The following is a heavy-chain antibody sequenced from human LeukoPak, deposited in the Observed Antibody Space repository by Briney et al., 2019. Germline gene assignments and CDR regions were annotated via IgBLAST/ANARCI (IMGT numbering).Heavy chain of an antibody. Sequence: GGSLRLSCAASGFTFSNYWMSWVRQAPGKGLEWVTNIKQDGSEKYYVNSVKGRFTISRDNAKNSLYLQMNSLRAEDTAIYYCAREDDWNYEDYWGQGTLVTVSS. CDR3: AREDDWNYEDY. CDR2: IKQDGSEK. V-gene: IGHV3-7*01. CDR1: GFTFSNYW. D-gene: IGHD1-7*01. J-gene: IGHJ4*02.